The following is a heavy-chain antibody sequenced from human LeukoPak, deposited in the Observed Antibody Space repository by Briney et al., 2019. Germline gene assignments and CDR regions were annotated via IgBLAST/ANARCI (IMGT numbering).Heavy chain of an antibody. CDR1: GFTFSSYG. CDR3: ARDPGEANFFDY. Sequence: GRSLRLSCAASGFTFSSYGMHWVRQAPGKGLEWVAVISYDGSNKYYADSVKGRFTISRDNSKNTLYLQMNSLRAEDTAVYYCARDPGEANFFDYWGQGTLVTVSS. V-gene: IGHV3-30*03. CDR2: ISYDGSNK. D-gene: IGHD1-14*01. J-gene: IGHJ4*02.